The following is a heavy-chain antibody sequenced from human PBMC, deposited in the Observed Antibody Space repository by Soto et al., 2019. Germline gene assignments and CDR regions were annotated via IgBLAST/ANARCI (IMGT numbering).Heavy chain of an antibody. V-gene: IGHV3-23*01. D-gene: IGHD1-20*01. J-gene: IGHJ4*02. CDR3: AKDLITGTTTFDY. CDR2: ITDTGGDA. CDR1: GLTFGSRA. Sequence: GGSLRLSCVASGLTFGSRAMSWVRQSPGEGLEWVSTITDTGGDAKYADSVRGRFAISRDNSKNTLYLQMNSLRAEDTAVYYCAKDLITGTTTFDYWGQGTLVTVSS.